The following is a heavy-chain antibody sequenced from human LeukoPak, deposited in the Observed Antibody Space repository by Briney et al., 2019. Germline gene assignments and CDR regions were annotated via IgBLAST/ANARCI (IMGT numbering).Heavy chain of an antibody. D-gene: IGHD1-1*01. J-gene: IGHJ5*02. Sequence: SETLSLTCTVSGGSISSSSYYWGWIRQPPGKGLEWIGSIYYSGSTYYNPSLKSRVTISVDTSKNPFSLKLSSVTAADTAVYYCARTVQLERRWFDPWGQGTLVTVSS. CDR2: IYYSGST. CDR1: GGSISSSSYY. V-gene: IGHV4-39*01. CDR3: ARTVQLERRWFDP.